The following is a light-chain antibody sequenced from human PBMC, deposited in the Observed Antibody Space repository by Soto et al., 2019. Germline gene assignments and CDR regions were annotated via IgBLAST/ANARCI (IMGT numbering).Light chain of an antibody. CDR1: QSVSSTY. Sequence: EIVLTQSPGTLSLSPGERVTLSCRASQSVSSTYLAWYQHKPGQAPRLLIYGASSRATGIPDRFSGSGSGTDFTLTISRLEPEDFAVYYCQQYGSSFGQGTKVDIK. CDR3: QQYGSS. J-gene: IGKJ1*01. V-gene: IGKV3-20*01. CDR2: GAS.